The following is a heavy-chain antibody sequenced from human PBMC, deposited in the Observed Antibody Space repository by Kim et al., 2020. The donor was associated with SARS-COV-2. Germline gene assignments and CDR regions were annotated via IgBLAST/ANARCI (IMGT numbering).Heavy chain of an antibody. CDR2: ISGSGGST. V-gene: IGHV3-23*01. Sequence: GGSLRLSCAASGFTFSSYAMSWVRQAPGKGLEWVSAISGSGGSTYYADSVKGRFTISRDNSKNTLYLQMNSLRAEDTAVYYCAKLAYYDFWSGYPNFLAKGATSGDYYYYGMDVWGQGTTVTVSS. CDR3: AKLAYYDFWSGYPNFLAKGATSGDYYYYGMDV. D-gene: IGHD3-3*01. CDR1: GFTFSSYA. J-gene: IGHJ6*02.